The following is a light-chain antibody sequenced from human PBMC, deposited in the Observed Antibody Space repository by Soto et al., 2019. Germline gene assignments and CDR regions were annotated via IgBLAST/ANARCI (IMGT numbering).Light chain of an antibody. CDR3: QQYYSYPWT. J-gene: IGKJ1*01. CDR2: AAS. V-gene: IGKV1-8*01. CDR1: QGISRY. Sequence: AIRMTQSASSFSASTGDRVTITCLASQGISRYLAWYQQKPGKAPKLLIYAASTLQSGVPSRFSGSGSGTDCTLTISCLQSEDFATYYCQQYYSYPWTFGQGTKVDI.